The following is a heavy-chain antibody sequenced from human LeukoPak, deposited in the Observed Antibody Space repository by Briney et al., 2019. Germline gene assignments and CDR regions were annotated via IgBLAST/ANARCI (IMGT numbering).Heavy chain of an antibody. V-gene: IGHV1-69*04. CDR1: GGTLSSYA. CDR2: IIPIFGIT. D-gene: IGHD3-22*01. Sequence: SVKVSCKASGGTLSSYAINWVRQAPGQGLEWMGRIIPIFGITNYAQKLQGRVTITADKSTNTAYMEMSGLRSEDAAVYYCARGRTYYYDSSGYNAFDIWGQGTMVTVSS. J-gene: IGHJ3*02. CDR3: ARGRTYYYDSSGYNAFDI.